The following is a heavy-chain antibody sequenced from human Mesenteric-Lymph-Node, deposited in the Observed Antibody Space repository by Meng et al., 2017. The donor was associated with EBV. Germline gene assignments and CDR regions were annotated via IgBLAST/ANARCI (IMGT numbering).Heavy chain of an antibody. CDR3: ATTILARFRYFDY. Sequence: QVQLVQSGAEVKKPGSSVKVSCKASGGTFSNYAINWVRQAPGQGLEWMAGIIPIFNTRNYAQKFQGTVTLTADESTTTAYMELRSLRSEDTAVYYCATTILARFRYFDYWGRGTLVTVSS. CDR2: IIPIFNTR. V-gene: IGHV1-69*01. CDR1: GGTFSNYA. D-gene: IGHD1-1*01. J-gene: IGHJ4*02.